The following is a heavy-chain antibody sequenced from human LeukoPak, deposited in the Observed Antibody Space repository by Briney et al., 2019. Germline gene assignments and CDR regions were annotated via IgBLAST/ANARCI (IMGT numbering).Heavy chain of an antibody. CDR3: ARVRSLRFLEWSPRRGAFDI. Sequence: SETLSLTCAVYGGSFSGYYWSWIRQPPGKGLEWIGEINHSGSTNYNPSLKSRVTISVDTSKNQFSLKLSSVTAADTAVYHCARVRSLRFLEWSPRRGAFDIWGQGTMVTVSS. V-gene: IGHV4-34*01. CDR2: INHSGST. J-gene: IGHJ3*02. CDR1: GGSFSGYY. D-gene: IGHD3-3*01.